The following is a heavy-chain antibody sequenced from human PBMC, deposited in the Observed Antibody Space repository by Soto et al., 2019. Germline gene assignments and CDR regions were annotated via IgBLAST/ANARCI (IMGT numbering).Heavy chain of an antibody. V-gene: IGHV3-23*01. D-gene: IGHD3-16*01. CDR3: LKGAHGEARVYS. Sequence: GGSLRLSCAASGFAFSSYAMSLVRQYPGKGLEWISSISSSGGTIYYADSVKGRFTISRDNSKNTLYLQMNRLRVEDTAVYYCLKGAHGEARVYSWGQGTLVTVSS. CDR2: ISSSGGTI. J-gene: IGHJ4*02. CDR1: GFAFSSYA.